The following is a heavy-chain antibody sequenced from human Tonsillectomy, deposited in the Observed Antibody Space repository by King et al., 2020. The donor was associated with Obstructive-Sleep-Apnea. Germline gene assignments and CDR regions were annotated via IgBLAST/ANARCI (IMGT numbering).Heavy chain of an antibody. V-gene: IGHV4-59*01. D-gene: IGHD2-2*01. J-gene: IGHJ2*01. CDR3: ARVYGPHCDSTSCYAGRPVGGYWYFDL. CDR1: GGSISSYY. Sequence: VQLQESGPGLVKPSETLSLTCTVSGGSISSYYWSWIRQPPGKGLEWIGYIYYSGSTNYNPSLKSRVTISVDTSKNQFSLKLISVTAADTAVYYCARVYGPHCDSTSCYAGRPVGGYWYFDLWGRGTLVTVSS. CDR2: IYYSGST.